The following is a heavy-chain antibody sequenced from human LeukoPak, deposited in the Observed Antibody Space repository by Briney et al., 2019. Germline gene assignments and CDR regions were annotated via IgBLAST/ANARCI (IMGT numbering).Heavy chain of an antibody. J-gene: IGHJ5*02. CDR2: IYYSGST. D-gene: IGHD6-13*01. CDR1: GGSISSSSYY. V-gene: IGHV4-39*07. CDR3: ASLAAAGTENWFDP. Sequence: PSETLSLTCTVSGGSISSSSYYWGWIRQPPGKGLEWIGSIYYSGSTYYNPSLKSRVTISVDTSKNQFSLKLSSVTAADTAVYYCASLAAAGTENWFDPWGQGTLVTVSS.